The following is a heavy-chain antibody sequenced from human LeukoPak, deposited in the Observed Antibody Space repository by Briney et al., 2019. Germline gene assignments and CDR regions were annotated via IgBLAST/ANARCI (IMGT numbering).Heavy chain of an antibody. Sequence: PSETLSLTCAGYGGSFSGYYWSWIRQPPGKGLEWIGEINHSRSTNYNPSLKRRVTISVDTSKNQFSLKLSSVTAADTAVYYCARGDYYGSGSSPIDYWGQGTLVTVSS. CDR1: GGSFSGYY. CDR3: ARGDYYGSGSSPIDY. V-gene: IGHV4-34*01. CDR2: INHSRST. J-gene: IGHJ4*02. D-gene: IGHD3-10*01.